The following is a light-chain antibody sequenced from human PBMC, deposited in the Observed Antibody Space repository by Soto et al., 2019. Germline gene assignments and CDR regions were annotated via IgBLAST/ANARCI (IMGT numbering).Light chain of an antibody. CDR1: QTVNSPY. Sequence: EIVLTQSPGTLSLSPGERGTLSCRTSQTVNSPYLAWYQQKPGQAPRLVISGASTRATGIPDRFSVSGSGTEITLTISRLESEDFAVYYCYQHETSPPTFGPGTKVDVK. V-gene: IGKV3-20*01. J-gene: IGKJ3*01. CDR3: YQHETSPPT. CDR2: GAS.